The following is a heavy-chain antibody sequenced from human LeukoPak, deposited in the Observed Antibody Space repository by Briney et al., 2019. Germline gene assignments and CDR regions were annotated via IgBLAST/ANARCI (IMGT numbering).Heavy chain of an antibody. V-gene: IGHV3-66*01. Sequence: GGSLRLSCAASGFTVSSNYMSWVRQAPGKGLEWVSVIYSGGSTYYADSVKGRFTISRDNSKNTLYLQMNSLRAEDTAVYYCARDNNWNDDHGMDVWGQGTTVTVSS. CDR3: ARDNNWNDDHGMDV. CDR2: IYSGGST. D-gene: IGHD1-1*01. J-gene: IGHJ6*02. CDR1: GFTVSSNY.